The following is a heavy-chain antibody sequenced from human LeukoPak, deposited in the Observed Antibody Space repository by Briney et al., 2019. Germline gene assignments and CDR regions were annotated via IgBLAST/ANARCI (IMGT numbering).Heavy chain of an antibody. CDR3: AKAQPIWSGYRDAFDI. CDR2: ISGSGGST. J-gene: IGHJ3*02. V-gene: IGHV3-23*01. CDR1: GFTFSTYA. D-gene: IGHD3-3*01. Sequence: PGGSLRLSCAASGFTFSTYAMSWVRQAPGKGLEWVSAISGSGGSTYYADSVKGRFTISRDNAKNTLYLQMNSLRAEDTAVYYCAKAQPIWSGYRDAFDIWGQGTMVTVSS.